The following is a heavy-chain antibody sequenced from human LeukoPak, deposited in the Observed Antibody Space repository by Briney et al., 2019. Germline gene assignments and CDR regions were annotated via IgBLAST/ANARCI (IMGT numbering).Heavy chain of an antibody. V-gene: IGHV3-21*01. CDR3: AYSANILPDY. J-gene: IGHJ4*02. CDR1: GFTFSNSS. Sequence: GGSLRLSCAASGFTFSNSSMTWVRQAPGKGLEWVSSISRSSTYIYYADLVKGRFTISRDNAKNSLYLQMGSPRAGDTAIYYCAYSANILPDYWGQGTLVTVSS. CDR2: ISRSSTYI. D-gene: IGHD4-11*01.